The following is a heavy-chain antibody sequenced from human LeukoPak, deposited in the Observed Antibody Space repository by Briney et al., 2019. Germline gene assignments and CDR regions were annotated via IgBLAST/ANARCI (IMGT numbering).Heavy chain of an antibody. CDR3: ARGSRPVYNLLTGKRYFDY. CDR2: INPSGGST. V-gene: IGHV1-46*01. CDR1: GYTFTSYA. Sequence: PMASVKVSCKASGYTFTSYAMNWVRQAPGQGLEWMGIINPSGGSTTYAQKFRGRLTMTRDMSTSTVYMELSSLRSEDTAVYYCARGSRPVYNLLTGKRYFDYWGQGTLLTVSS. J-gene: IGHJ4*02. D-gene: IGHD3-9*01.